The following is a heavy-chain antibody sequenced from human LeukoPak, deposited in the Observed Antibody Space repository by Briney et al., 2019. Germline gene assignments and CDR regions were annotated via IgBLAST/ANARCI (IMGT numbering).Heavy chain of an antibody. D-gene: IGHD1-26*01. J-gene: IGHJ4*02. CDR1: GYTFTGYG. V-gene: IGHV1-18*01. CDR2: ISAYTGDT. Sequence: ASVKVSCKASGYTFTGYGLSWVRRAPGQGLEWMGWISAYTGDTNYARKVQGRVTLTTDTSTSTAYMELRSLTSDDTAVYYCALSGSYAPFDYWGQGTLVTVSS. CDR3: ALSGSYAPFDY.